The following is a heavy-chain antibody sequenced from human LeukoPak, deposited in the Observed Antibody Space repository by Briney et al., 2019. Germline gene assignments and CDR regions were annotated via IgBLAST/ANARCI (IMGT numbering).Heavy chain of an antibody. D-gene: IGHD3-3*01. CDR3: AVCQITIFGVPMGFDP. Sequence: PGGSLRLSCAASGFTFSSYAMSWVRQAPGKGLEWVSAISGSGGSTYYADSVKGRFTISRDNSKNTLYLQMNSLRAEDTAVYCCAVCQITIFGVPMGFDPWGQGTLVTVSS. CDR2: ISGSGGST. V-gene: IGHV3-23*01. CDR1: GFTFSSYA. J-gene: IGHJ5*02.